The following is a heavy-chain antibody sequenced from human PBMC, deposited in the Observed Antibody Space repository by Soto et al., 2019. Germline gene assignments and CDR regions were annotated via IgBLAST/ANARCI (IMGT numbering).Heavy chain of an antibody. CDR1: GFTFSSYA. J-gene: IGHJ5*02. D-gene: IGHD2-2*01. Sequence: GGSLRLSCAASGFTFSSYAMGWVRQAPGKGLEWVSAISGSGGSTYYADSVKGRFTISRDNSKNTLYLQMNSLRAEDTAVYYCAKDPVISFPAAILNWFDPWGQGTLVTVS. CDR2: ISGSGGST. CDR3: AKDPVISFPAAILNWFDP. V-gene: IGHV3-23*01.